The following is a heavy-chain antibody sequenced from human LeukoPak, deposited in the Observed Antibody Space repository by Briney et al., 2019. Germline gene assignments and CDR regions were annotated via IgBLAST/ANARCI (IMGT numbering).Heavy chain of an antibody. V-gene: IGHV1-58*01. CDR1: GFTFTSSA. Sequence: TSVKVSCKASGFTFTSSAVQWVRQARGQGLEWIGWIVVGSGNTNYAQKFQERVTITRAMSTSTAYMELSSLRSEYTAVYYCAADRSGWFYFDYWGQGSLVTDSS. J-gene: IGHJ4*02. D-gene: IGHD6-19*01. CDR2: IVVGSGNT. CDR3: AADRSGWFYFDY.